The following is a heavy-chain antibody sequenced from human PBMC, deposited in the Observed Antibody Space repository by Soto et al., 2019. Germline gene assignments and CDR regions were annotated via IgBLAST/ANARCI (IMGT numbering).Heavy chain of an antibody. CDR1: TFTFKIYV. J-gene: IGHJ6*02. Sequence: EMQLLESGGTLVQPGGSLRLSCSASTFTFKIYVMNWVRQAPGKGLEWVAAISGSGGATYYAESVKGRFTVSRDNSKTTLFLQMNSLRVNDTAVYFCATGARRPPCNYYGLDLWGQGTTVTVS. V-gene: IGHV3-23*01. CDR3: ATGARRPPCNYYGLDL. CDR2: ISGSGGAT. D-gene: IGHD6-6*01.